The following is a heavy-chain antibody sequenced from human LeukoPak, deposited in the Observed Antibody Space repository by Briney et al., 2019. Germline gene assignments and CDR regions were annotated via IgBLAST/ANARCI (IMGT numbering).Heavy chain of an antibody. CDR1: GYTLTELS. J-gene: IGHJ4*02. CDR2: IDLEDGET. D-gene: IGHD6-6*01. V-gene: IGHV1-24*01. Sequence: GASVKVSCKVSGYTLTELSMHWVRQAPGKGLEWMGGIDLEDGETIYAKRFQGRVTMTEDTSTDTAYMELSSLRSEDTAVYYCARVAARTYLFDYWGQGTLVTVSS. CDR3: ARVAARTYLFDY.